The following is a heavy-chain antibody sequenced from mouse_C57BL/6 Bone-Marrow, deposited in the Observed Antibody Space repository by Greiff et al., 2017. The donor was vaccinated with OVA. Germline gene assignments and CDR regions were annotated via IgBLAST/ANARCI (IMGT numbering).Heavy chain of an antibody. Sequence: VHVKQSGAELVKPGASVKLSCTASGFNIKDYYMHWVKQRTEQGLEWIGRIDPEDGETKYAPKFQGKATITADTSSNTAYLQLSSLTSEDTAVYYCARGVITAAWFAYWGQGTLVTVSA. CDR2: IDPEDGET. V-gene: IGHV14-2*01. D-gene: IGHD2-4*01. CDR3: ARGVITAAWFAY. CDR1: GFNIKDYY. J-gene: IGHJ3*01.